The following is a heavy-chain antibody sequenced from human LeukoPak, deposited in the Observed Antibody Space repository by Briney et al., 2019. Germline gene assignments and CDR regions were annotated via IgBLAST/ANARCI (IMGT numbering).Heavy chain of an antibody. CDR3: ATCSGVVVAAGFWFDP. CDR1: GYTFTSYG. V-gene: IGHV1-18*01. J-gene: IGHJ5*02. CDR2: ISAYNGNT. Sequence: ASVKVSCKASGYTFTSYGISWVRQAPGQGLEWMGWISAYNGNTNYAQKLQGRVTMTTDTSTSTAYMELRSLRSDDTAVYYCATCSGVVVAAGFWFDPWGQGTLVTVSS. D-gene: IGHD2-15*01.